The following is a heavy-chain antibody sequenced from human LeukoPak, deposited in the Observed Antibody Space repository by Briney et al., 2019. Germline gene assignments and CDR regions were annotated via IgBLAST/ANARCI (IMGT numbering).Heavy chain of an antibody. Sequence: SVKVSCNDSGGSFSSYAINWVRQAPGQGLEWMGGIIPIFGTANYAQKFQDRVTITAVESMSTVYMELSSLRSEDTAVYYCARGWLAETMVVTPYNYWGQGTLVTVSS. CDR1: GGSFSSYA. J-gene: IGHJ4*02. D-gene: IGHD4-23*01. CDR2: IIPIFGTA. CDR3: ARGWLAETMVVTPYNY. V-gene: IGHV1-69*13.